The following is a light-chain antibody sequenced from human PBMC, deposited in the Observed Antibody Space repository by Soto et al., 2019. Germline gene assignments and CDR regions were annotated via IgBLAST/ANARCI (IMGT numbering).Light chain of an antibody. V-gene: IGLV2-14*03. CDR1: SSDVGAYNY. Sequence: QSVLTQPASVSGSPGQSITISCAGTSSDVGAYNYVSWYQHHPGKAPKLMIYDVNNRPSGDSNRFSGSKSGNTHSLTISGLQAEDEADYYCSSWTSGATYVLGSGSRATV. CDR3: SSWTSGATYV. J-gene: IGLJ1*01. CDR2: DVN.